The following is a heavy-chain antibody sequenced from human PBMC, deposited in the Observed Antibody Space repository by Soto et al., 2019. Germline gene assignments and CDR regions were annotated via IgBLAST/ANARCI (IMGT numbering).Heavy chain of an antibody. Sequence: EVQLVESGGVVVQPGGSLRLSCAASGFTFDDYTMHWVRQAPGKGLEWVSLISWDGGSTYYADSVKGRFTISRDNSKNSLYLQMISLTTDDSALDYCASQLVRGVYYYYGMDAWGQGTTVTVSS. CDR2: ISWDGGST. D-gene: IGHD6-13*01. J-gene: IGHJ6*02. V-gene: IGHV3-43*01. CDR1: GFTFDDYT. CDR3: ASQLVRGVYYYYGMDA.